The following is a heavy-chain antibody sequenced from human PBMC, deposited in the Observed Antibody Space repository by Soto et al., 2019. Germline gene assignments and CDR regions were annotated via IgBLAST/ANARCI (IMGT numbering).Heavy chain of an antibody. V-gene: IGHV1-69*13. D-gene: IGHD5-18*01. CDR3: ARGPPLSRPRGYSYGFNWFDP. J-gene: IGHJ5*02. Sequence: SVKVSCKASGGTFSSYAISWVRQAPGQGLEWMGGIIPIFGTANYAQKFQGRVTITADESTSTAYMELSSLRSEDTAVYYCARGPPLSRPRGYSYGFNWFDPWGQGTLVTVSS. CDR1: GGTFSSYA. CDR2: IIPIFGTA.